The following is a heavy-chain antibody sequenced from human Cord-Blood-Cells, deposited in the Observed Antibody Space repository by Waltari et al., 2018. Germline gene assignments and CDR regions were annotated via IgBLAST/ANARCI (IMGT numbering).Heavy chain of an antibody. V-gene: IGHV1-3*01. CDR1: GYTFTSYA. D-gene: IGHD6-19*01. Sequence: KPGASVKVSCKASGYTFTSYAMHWVRQAPGQRLEWMGWINAGNGNTKYSQKFQGRVTITRDTSASTAYMELSSLRSEDTAVYYCARDSSGWYDWYFDLWGRGTLVTVSS. CDR3: ARDSSGWYDWYFDL. CDR2: INAGNGNT. J-gene: IGHJ2*01.